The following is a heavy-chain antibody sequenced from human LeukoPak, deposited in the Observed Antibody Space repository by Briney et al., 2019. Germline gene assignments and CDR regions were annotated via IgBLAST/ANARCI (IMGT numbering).Heavy chain of an antibody. V-gene: IGHV1-2*02. J-gene: IGHJ6*03. CDR1: GYTFTGYY. CDR2: INPNSGGT. D-gene: IGHD6-19*01. Sequence: ASVKLSCKASGYTFTGYYMHWVRQAPGQGLEWMGWINPNSGGTNYAQKFQGRVTMTRDTSISTAYMELSRLRSDDTAVYYCARGTSGWYLDYHYYMDVWGKGTTVTISS. CDR3: ARGTSGWYLDYHYYMDV.